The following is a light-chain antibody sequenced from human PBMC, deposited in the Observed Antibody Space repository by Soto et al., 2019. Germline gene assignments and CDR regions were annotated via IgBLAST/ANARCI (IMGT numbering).Light chain of an antibody. CDR3: QQSYSTPRT. J-gene: IGKJ1*01. CDR1: QSISSY. CDR2: AAS. V-gene: IGKV1-39*01. Sequence: DIQMTQSPSSLSASVGDRVTITCRASQSISSYLNWYQQKPGKAPKLLIYAASSLQSGVPSRFSGSGSGTDFTLKISSLQPEDFATYSCQQSYSTPRTFGQGTKVEIK.